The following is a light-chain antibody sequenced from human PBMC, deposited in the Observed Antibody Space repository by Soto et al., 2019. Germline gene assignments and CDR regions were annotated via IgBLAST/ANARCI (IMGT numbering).Light chain of an antibody. CDR3: QQYYTYSWT. CDR2: DAS. J-gene: IGKJ1*01. Sequence: DIQVPQSPSTLSASVGDGDSITCRASQSIGDSLAWSQQKPGKAPKLLIYDASSLDSGVPSRFSGSGSGTEFTLTISSLQPDDFATYYCQQYYTYSWTFGQGTKVDIK. CDR1: QSIGDS. V-gene: IGKV1-5*01.